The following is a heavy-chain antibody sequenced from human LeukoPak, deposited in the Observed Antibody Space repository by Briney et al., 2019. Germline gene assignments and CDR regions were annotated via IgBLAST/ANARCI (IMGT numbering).Heavy chain of an antibody. D-gene: IGHD3-3*01. Sequence: ASVKVSYKASGYTFNSYYMHWVREAPGQGLEWMGWINPNSGGTNYAQKFQGRVTMTRDTSISTAYMELSRLSSDDTAVYYCARGSDDFWSGYSPSYWGREPWSPSP. CDR3: ARGSDDFWSGYSPSY. CDR1: GYTFNSYY. J-gene: IGHJ4*02. V-gene: IGHV1-2*02. CDR2: INPNSGGT.